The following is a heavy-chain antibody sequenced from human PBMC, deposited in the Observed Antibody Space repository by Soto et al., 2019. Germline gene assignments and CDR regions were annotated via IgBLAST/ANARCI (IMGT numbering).Heavy chain of an antibody. J-gene: IGHJ6*02. D-gene: IGHD6-13*01. CDR2: IYPGDSDT. V-gene: IGHV5-51*01. CDR3: ARRDSTAGYYYYGMDV. CDR1: GYSFTSYW. Sequence: GESLKISCKGSGYSFTSYWIGWVRQMPGKGLEWMGIIYPGDSDTRYSPSFQGQVTISADKSISTAYLQWSSLKASGTAMYYCARRDSTAGYYYYGMDVWGQGTTVTVSS.